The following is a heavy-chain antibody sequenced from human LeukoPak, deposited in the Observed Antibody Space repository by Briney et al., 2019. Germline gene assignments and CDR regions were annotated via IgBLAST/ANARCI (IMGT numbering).Heavy chain of an antibody. D-gene: IGHD3-9*01. CDR3: ARRERTYFDWLSLDY. V-gene: IGHV1-2*02. J-gene: IGHJ4*02. CDR1: GYTFTGYY. Sequence: GASVKVSCKASGYTFTGYYVHWVRQAPGQGLEWMGWINPNSGGTNYAQKFQGRVTMTRDTSISTAYMELSRLRSDDTAVYYCARRERTYFDWLSLDYWGQGTLVTVSS. CDR2: INPNSGGT.